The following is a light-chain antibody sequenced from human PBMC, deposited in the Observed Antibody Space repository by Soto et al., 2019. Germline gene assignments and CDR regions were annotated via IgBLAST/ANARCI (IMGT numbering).Light chain of an antibody. Sequence: EIVLTQSPGTLSLSPRERATLSSRASQSVSSSYLARYQQRPGQAPRLRIYGASSRATGIPERYSGSGSGTSFTHTITRLEHEESAVYYCQVFGCSLSWTFGQGTKVEIK. J-gene: IGKJ1*01. V-gene: IGKV3-20*01. CDR1: QSVSSSY. CDR3: QVFGCSLSWT. CDR2: GAS.